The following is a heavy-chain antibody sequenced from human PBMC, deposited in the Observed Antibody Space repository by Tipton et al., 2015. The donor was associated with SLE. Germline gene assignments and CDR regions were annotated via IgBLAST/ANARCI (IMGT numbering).Heavy chain of an antibody. CDR1: AASPNNYY. D-gene: IGHD5-18*01. CDR3: ARGSYGLGARGFDY. J-gene: IGHJ4*02. Sequence: TLSLTCTVSAASPNNYYWSWIRQPAGKGLEWIGRIYTSGSTNYNPSLMSRVTMSVDTSKNQFSLKLNSVTAAETAVYYCARGSYGLGARGFDYWGQGTLVTVSS. CDR2: IYTSGST. V-gene: IGHV4-4*07.